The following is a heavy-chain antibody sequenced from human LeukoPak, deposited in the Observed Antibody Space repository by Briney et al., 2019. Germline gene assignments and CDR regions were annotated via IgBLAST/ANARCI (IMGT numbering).Heavy chain of an antibody. Sequence: SGTLSLTCAVPGGSISSSTWWSWVRQPPGKGLEWIGEINHSGSTDYNPSLKSRVTISVDKSNYQFSLKLNSVTAADTAVYYCARKQWLAVADWGQGTLVTVSS. J-gene: IGHJ4*02. CDR1: GGSISSSTW. V-gene: IGHV4-4*02. D-gene: IGHD6-19*01. CDR3: ARKQWLAVAD. CDR2: INHSGST.